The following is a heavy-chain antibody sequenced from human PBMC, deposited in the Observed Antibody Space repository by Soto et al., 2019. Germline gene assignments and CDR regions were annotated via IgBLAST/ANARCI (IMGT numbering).Heavy chain of an antibody. CDR1: GYTFTRYA. CDR2: INAGNGNT. D-gene: IGHD3-22*01. Sequence: QVQLVQSGAEVKKPGASVKVSCKASGYTFTRYAMYWVRQAPGQRLEWMGWINAGNGNTKYSQKFQGRVTITRDTSASTAYMELSRLRSEDTAVYYCARAWGLGGGYYPYHWGQGTLVTVSS. J-gene: IGHJ5*02. CDR3: ARAWGLGGGYYPYH. V-gene: IGHV1-3*01.